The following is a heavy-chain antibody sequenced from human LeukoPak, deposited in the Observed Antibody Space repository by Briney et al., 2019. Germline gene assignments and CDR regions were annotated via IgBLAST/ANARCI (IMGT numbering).Heavy chain of an antibody. J-gene: IGHJ4*02. Sequence: ASVKVSCKASGYTFTDFYMHWVRQAPGQGLEWMGQINPNSGGTNYAQNFQGRVSMTWDTSISTAYMELRRLTSDDTAVYYCARYGSPYYFVDYWGQGTLVTVSS. CDR2: INPNSGGT. CDR3: ARYGSPYYFVDY. CDR1: GYTFTDFY. V-gene: IGHV1-2*06. D-gene: IGHD2/OR15-2a*01.